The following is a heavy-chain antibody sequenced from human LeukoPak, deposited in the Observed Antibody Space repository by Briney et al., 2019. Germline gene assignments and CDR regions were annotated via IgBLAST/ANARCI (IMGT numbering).Heavy chain of an antibody. CDR3: AHRLGGRYAFDY. V-gene: IGHV2-5*01. J-gene: IGHJ4*02. Sequence: SGPTLVNPTQTLTLTCTFSGFSLSTSGVGVGWIRQPPGKALEWLALIYWNDDKQYSPSLKSRLTITKDTSKNQVVLTMTNMDPVDTATYYCAHRLGGRYAFDYWGQGTLVTVSS. D-gene: IGHD1-26*01. CDR2: IYWNDDK. CDR1: GFSLSTSGVG.